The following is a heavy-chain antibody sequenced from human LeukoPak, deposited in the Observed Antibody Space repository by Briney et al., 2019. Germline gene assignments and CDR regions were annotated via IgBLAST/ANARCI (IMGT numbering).Heavy chain of an antibody. D-gene: IGHD3-22*01. CDR1: GYTFTGYY. CDR2: INPNSGGT. V-gene: IGHV1-2*02. CDR3: ARGVVHYYDSSADY. J-gene: IGHJ4*02. Sequence: ASVKVSCKASGYTFTGYYMHWVRQAPGQGLEWMGWINPNSGGTNYAQKFQGRVTMTRDTSISTAYMELSRLRSEDTAVYYCARGVVHYYDSSADYWGQGTLVTVSS.